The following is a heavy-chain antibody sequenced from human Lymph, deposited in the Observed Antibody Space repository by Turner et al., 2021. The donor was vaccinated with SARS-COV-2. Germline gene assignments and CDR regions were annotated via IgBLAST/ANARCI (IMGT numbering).Heavy chain of an antibody. CDR2: MDPNNGNT. J-gene: IGHJ5*02. Sequence: QVQLVQSGAEVRKPGAAVKVSCMASGYTFTRYDINRVRQATGQGLEWMGWMDPNNGNTGDAQKFQGRVTMTKNTSIRTAYMELSSLRAEDTAVYYCARAAQLTVLFDHWGQGTLVTVSS. CDR3: ARAAQLTVLFDH. V-gene: IGHV1-8*01. D-gene: IGHD6-25*01. CDR1: GYTFTRYD.